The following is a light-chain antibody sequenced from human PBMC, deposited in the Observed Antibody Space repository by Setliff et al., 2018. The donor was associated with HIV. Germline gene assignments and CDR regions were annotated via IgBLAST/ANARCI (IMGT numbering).Light chain of an antibody. CDR3: TSYTTSSSPYV. CDR2: NVN. CDR1: RSDVGGYDY. V-gene: IGLV2-14*03. J-gene: IGLJ1*01. Sequence: ALAQPASVSGSPGQPITISCTGTRSDVGGYDYVSWYQHHPGKAPKLIIYNVNKRPSGVSNRLSGSKSGNTASLTISGLQAEDEADYYCTSYTTSSSPYVFGTGTKVTVL.